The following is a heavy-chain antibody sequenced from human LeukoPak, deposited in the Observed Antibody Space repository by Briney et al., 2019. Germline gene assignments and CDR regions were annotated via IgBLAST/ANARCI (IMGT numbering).Heavy chain of an antibody. CDR3: ARDYSGYYYYGMDV. D-gene: IGHD4-11*01. J-gene: IGHJ6*02. V-gene: IGHV3-30*03. Sequence: GGSLGLSCAASGLTFNNAWMSWVRQAPGKGLEWVAVISYDGSNKYYADSVKGRFTISRDNSKNTLYLQMNSLRAEDTAVYYCARDYSGYYYYGMDVWGQGTTVTVSS. CDR1: GLTFNNAW. CDR2: ISYDGSNK.